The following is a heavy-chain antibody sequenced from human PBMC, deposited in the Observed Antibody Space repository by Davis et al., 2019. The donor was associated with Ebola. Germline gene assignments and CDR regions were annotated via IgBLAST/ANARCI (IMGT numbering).Heavy chain of an antibody. CDR2: IYPGDSET. CDR3: ARAQQLARDGMDV. CDR1: GFPFSIDW. D-gene: IGHD1-1*01. Sequence: KVSCKGSGFPFSIDWIGWVRQMPGKGLECMGIIYPGDSETRYSPSFQGQVTISADKSINTAYLQWSSLKASDTAIYSCARAQQLARDGMDVWGQGTTVTVSS. V-gene: IGHV5-51*01. J-gene: IGHJ6*02.